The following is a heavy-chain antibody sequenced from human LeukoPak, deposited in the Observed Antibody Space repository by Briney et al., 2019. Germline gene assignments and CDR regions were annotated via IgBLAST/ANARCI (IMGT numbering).Heavy chain of an antibody. V-gene: IGHV4-34*01. CDR2: INHSGST. Sequence: SETLSLTCAVYGGSFSGYYWSWIRQPPGKGLEWIGEINHSGSTNYNPSLKSRVTISVDTSKNQFSLKLGSVTAADTAVYYCARRTHNGYSSGWLRVSSRFDPWGQGTLVTVSS. CDR1: GGSFSGYY. D-gene: IGHD6-19*01. CDR3: ARRTHNGYSSGWLRVSSRFDP. J-gene: IGHJ5*02.